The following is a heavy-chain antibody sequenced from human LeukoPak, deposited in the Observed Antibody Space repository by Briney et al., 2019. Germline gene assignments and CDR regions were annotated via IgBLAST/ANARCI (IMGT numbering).Heavy chain of an antibody. CDR1: GYSFTSYW. CDR2: IYPVDSDT. V-gene: IGHV5-51*01. D-gene: IGHD1-26*01. CDR3: ARHSPVGVGAFDY. Sequence: GESLKTSFKCSGYSFTSYWIGWVRQMPGKGLEWMGIIYPVDSDTTYSPSFQGQVTISADKSISTAYLQWSSLKASDTAMYYCARHSPVGVGAFDYWGQGTLVTVSS. J-gene: IGHJ4*02.